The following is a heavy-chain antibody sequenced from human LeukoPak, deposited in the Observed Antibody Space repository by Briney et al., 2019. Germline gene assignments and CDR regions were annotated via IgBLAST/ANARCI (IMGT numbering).Heavy chain of an antibody. V-gene: IGHV1-8*01. CDR3: ARDLSSSWLGYYYYYYGMDV. CDR1: GGTFTSYD. Sequence: ASVKVSCKASGGTFTSYDINWVRQATGQGLEWMGWMNPNSGNTGYAQKFQGRVTMTRNTSISTAYMELSSLRSEDTAVYYCARDLSSSWLGYYYYYYGMDVWGQGTTVTVSS. D-gene: IGHD6-13*01. CDR2: MNPNSGNT. J-gene: IGHJ6*02.